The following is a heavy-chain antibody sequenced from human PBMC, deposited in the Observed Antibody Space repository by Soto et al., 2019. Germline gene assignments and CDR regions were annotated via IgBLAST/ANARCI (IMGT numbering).Heavy chain of an antibody. CDR1: GITFGSRA. V-gene: IGHV3-21*01. CDR3: ARDGGGYYSSPPYYYSYGMDV. D-gene: IGHD3-3*01. Sequence: GGSLRLSCVASGITFGSRAMSLVRQAPWEGLEWGSSISISSGYIYYADSVKGRFTISRDNAKNSLYPQMNLLSAEDTAVYYCARDGGGYYSSPPYYYSYGMDVWGHGITVTVSS. J-gene: IGHJ6*02. CDR2: ISISSGYI.